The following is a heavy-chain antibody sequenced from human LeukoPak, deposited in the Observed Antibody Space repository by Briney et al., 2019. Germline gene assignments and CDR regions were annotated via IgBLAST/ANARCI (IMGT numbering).Heavy chain of an antibody. Sequence: SETLSLTCTVSGDSIGSGGYYWTWIRQPPGKGLEWIGYISQTGSTYNNPSLQSRVAISIDRSKNRFSLRLSSVTAADTAVYYCARDPSLVYFDYWGQGTLVTVSS. CDR1: GDSIGSGGYY. V-gene: IGHV4-30-2*01. CDR3: ARDPSLVYFDY. D-gene: IGHD3-3*02. J-gene: IGHJ4*02. CDR2: ISQTGST.